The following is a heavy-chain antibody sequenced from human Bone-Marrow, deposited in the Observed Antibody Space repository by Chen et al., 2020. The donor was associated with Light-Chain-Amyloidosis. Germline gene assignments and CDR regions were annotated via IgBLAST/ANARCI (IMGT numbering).Heavy chain of an antibody. J-gene: IGHJ4*02. CDR1: GYTFPNYW. V-gene: IGHV5-51*01. CDR3: ARRRDGYNFDY. D-gene: IGHD5-12*01. Sequence: EQSGPEGKKLGESLKISCKGPGYTFPNYWIGWVRQMPGKGLEWMGVIYPVDSDARYSPSFEGQVTISADKSITTAYLQWRGLKASDTAMYYCARRRDGYNFDYWGQGTLVTVSS. CDR2: IYPVDSDA.